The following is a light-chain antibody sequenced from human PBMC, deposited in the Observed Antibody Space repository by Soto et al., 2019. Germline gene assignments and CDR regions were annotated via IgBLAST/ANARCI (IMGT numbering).Light chain of an antibody. V-gene: IGKV3-15*01. CDR1: QRISTN. CDR2: DAS. CDR3: QQYNDWPRT. Sequence: EIVMTQSPATLSVSPGERAILSCRASQRISTNLAWYQQSPGQAPRLLIYDASTRATGLPARFSGSGSGTEFTLTISSLQSEDFAVFYCQQYNDWPRTFGQGTKVGIK. J-gene: IGKJ1*01.